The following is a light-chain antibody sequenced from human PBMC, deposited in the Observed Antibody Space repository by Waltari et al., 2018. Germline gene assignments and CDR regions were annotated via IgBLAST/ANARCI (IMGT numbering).Light chain of an antibody. Sequence: EIVMTQSPGALSMSPGERATLSCRASQNVNNFLAWYQQKPGQLPRLLIYRASTSATGIPDRFSGRGSGTEFTLTITSLQSEDSAVYYCQHYNNWPLTFGGGTKVEIK. CDR1: QNVNNF. CDR3: QHYNNWPLT. CDR2: RAS. V-gene: IGKV3-15*01. J-gene: IGKJ4*01.